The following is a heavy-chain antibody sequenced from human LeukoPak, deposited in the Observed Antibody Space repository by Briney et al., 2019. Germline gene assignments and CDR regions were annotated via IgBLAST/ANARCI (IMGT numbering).Heavy chain of an antibody. CDR3: VREGYYDSNGYLGVFDY. CDR2: ISGSRSYT. V-gene: IGHV3-23*01. J-gene: IGHJ4*02. CDR1: GFTFSSYA. Sequence: GGSLRLSCAASGFTFSSYAMSWVRQAPGKGLEWVSAISGSRSYTYYADSVKGRFTISRDNSKNTLYLQMNSLRAEDTAVYYCVREGYYDSNGYLGVFDYWGQGTLVTVSS. D-gene: IGHD3-22*01.